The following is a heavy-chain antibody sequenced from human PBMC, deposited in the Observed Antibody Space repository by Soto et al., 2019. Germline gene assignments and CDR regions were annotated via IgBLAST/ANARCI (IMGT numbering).Heavy chain of an antibody. V-gene: IGHV3-23*01. D-gene: IGHD3-16*01. CDR1: GFKFSTYA. Sequence: EVQLLESGGGLVQPGGSLRLSCSASGFKFSTYAMSWVRQAPGKGLEWVSTIRGSGGGTSYADSVKGRFTISRDNAKNTLWLRMSSLGVEDTALYYCAKDYVVMFGGPIRSRGQGTLVSVSS. CDR3: AKDYVVMFGGPIRS. CDR2: IRGSGGGT. J-gene: IGHJ4*02.